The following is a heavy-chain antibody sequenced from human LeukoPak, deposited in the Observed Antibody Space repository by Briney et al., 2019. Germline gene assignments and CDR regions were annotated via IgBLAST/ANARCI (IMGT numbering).Heavy chain of an antibody. CDR3: AVVGTILRDFDY. Sequence: PSETLSLTCTVSGGSISSGSYYWSWIRQPPGKGLEWIGSIYYSGSTYYNPSLKSRVTISVDTSKNQFSLKLSSVTAADTAVYYCAVVGTILRDFDYWGQGTLVTVSS. CDR1: GGSISSGSYY. V-gene: IGHV4-39*01. CDR2: IYYSGST. J-gene: IGHJ4*02. D-gene: IGHD2-15*01.